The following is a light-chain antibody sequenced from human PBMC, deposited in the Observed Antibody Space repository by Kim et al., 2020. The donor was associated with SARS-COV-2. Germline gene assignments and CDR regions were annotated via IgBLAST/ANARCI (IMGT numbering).Light chain of an antibody. J-gene: IGLJ2*01. CDR2: LNSDGSH. V-gene: IGLV4-69*01. CDR1: TGHRDYA. Sequence: ASVRLTCTLSTGHRDYAIAWHQQQPEKGPRYLMKLNSDGSHSRGDGIPDRFSGSSSGADRYLSISSLQSEDEADYYCQTWGTGIVVFGGGTKLTVL. CDR3: QTWGTGIVV.